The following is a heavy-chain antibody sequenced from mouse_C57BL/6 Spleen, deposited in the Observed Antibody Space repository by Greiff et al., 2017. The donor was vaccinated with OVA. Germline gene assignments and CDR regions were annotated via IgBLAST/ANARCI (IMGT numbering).Heavy chain of an antibody. D-gene: IGHD3-3*01. Sequence: QVQLQQSGAELVKPGASVKISCKASGYAFSSYWMNWVKQRPGKGLEWIGQIYPGDGDTNYNGKFKGKATLTADKSSSTAYMQLSSLTSEDSAVYFCARRGDHYYYAMDYWGQGTSVTVSS. CDR3: ARRGDHYYYAMDY. CDR1: GYAFSSYW. CDR2: IYPGDGDT. V-gene: IGHV1-80*01. J-gene: IGHJ4*01.